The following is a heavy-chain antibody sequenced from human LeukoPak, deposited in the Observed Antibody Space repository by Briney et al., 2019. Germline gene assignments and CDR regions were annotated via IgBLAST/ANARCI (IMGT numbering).Heavy chain of an antibody. CDR3: ARSRRDGYNRLDY. V-gene: IGHV1-69*04. CDR1: GGTFSSYA. Sequence: SVKVSCKASGGTFSSYAISWVRQAPGQGLEWMGRIIPILGIANYAQKFQGRVTIAADKSTSTAYMELSSLRSEDTAVYYCARSRRDGYNRLDYWGQGTLVTVSS. D-gene: IGHD5-24*01. J-gene: IGHJ4*02. CDR2: IIPILGIA.